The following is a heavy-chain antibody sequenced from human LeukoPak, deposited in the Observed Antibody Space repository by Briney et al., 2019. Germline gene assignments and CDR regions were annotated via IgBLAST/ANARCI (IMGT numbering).Heavy chain of an antibody. D-gene: IGHD6-19*01. CDR2: ISAYNGNT. V-gene: IGHV1-18*01. Sequence: GASVKGSFKASCFTFSTHGISWGGHAPGQRLEWVGWISAYNGNTNYAQKLQGRVTMTTDTSTSTAYMELRSLRSDDTAVYYCARDRAVAGLQASSDYWGQGTLVTVSS. J-gene: IGHJ4*02. CDR3: ARDRAVAGLQASSDY. CDR1: CFTFSTHG.